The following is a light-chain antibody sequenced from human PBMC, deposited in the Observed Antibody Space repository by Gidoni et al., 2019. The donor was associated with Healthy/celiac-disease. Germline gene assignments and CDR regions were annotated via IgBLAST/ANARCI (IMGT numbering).Light chain of an antibody. CDR2: DAS. Sequence: EIVFTHSPATLSLSPGESATLSCRASQSVSSYLAWYQQKPGQAPRLLIYDASNRATGIPARFSGSGSGTDFTLTSSSLEPEDFAVYYCQQRSNWPPFTFXGXTKVEIK. CDR1: QSVSSY. V-gene: IGKV3-11*01. CDR3: QQRSNWPPFT. J-gene: IGKJ4*01.